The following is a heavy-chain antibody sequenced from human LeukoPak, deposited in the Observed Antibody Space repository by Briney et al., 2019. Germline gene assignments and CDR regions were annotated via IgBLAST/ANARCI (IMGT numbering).Heavy chain of an antibody. D-gene: IGHD3-9*01. CDR3: AKDFKSYDILTGFDY. J-gene: IGHJ4*02. CDR2: ISGSGGST. CDR1: GFTFSSYA. V-gene: IGHV3-23*01. Sequence: PGGSLRLSCAASGFTFSSYAMSWVRQAPGKGLEWVSAISGSGGSTYYADSVKGRFTISRDNSKNTLYLQMNSLRAADTAVYYCAKDFKSYDILTGFDYWGQGTLVTVSS.